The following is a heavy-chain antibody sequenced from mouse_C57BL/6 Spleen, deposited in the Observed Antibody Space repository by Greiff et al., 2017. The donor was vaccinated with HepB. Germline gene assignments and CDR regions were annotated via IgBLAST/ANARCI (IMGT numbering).Heavy chain of an antibody. CDR3: AREGIYYGNPYYFDY. CDR1: GYSFTDYN. V-gene: IGHV1-39*01. CDR2: INPNYGTT. D-gene: IGHD2-1*01. J-gene: IGHJ2*01. Sequence: EVHLVESGPELVKPGASVKISCKASGYSFTDYNMNWVQQSNGKSLEWIGVINPNYGTTSYNQKFKGKATLTVDQSSSTAYMQLNSLTSEDSAVYYCAREGIYYGNPYYFDYWGQGTTLTVSS.